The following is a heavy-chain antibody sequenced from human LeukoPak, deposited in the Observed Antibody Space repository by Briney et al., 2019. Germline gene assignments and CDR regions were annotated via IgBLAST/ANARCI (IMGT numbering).Heavy chain of an antibody. J-gene: IGHJ4*02. V-gene: IGHV1-18*01. CDR3: AAYDSSGPFDY. CDR1: GYSFTSYG. CDR2: ISAYNGNT. Sequence: GESLKISCKGSGYSFTSYGISWVRQAPGQGLEWMGWISAYNGNTNYAQKLQGRVTMTTDTSTSTAYMELRSLRSDDTAVYYCAAYDSSGPFDYWGQGTLVTVSS. D-gene: IGHD3-22*01.